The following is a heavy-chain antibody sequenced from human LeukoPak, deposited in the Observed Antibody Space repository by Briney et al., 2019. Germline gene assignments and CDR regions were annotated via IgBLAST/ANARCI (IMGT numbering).Heavy chain of an antibody. CDR3: ARGEAARPDRYYYYYYMDV. J-gene: IGHJ6*03. CDR1: GGSISSYH. D-gene: IGHD6-6*01. V-gene: IGHV4-59*01. CDR2: IYYSGST. Sequence: PSETLSLTCTVSGGSISSYHWSWIRQPPGKGLEWIGYIYYSGSTNYNPSLKSRVTISVDTSKNQFSPKLSSVTAADTAVYYCARGEAARPDRYYYYYYMDVWGKGTTVTVSS.